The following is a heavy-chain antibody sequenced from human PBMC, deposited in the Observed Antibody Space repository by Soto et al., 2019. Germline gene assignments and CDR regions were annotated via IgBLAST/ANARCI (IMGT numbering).Heavy chain of an antibody. CDR2: ISGSGGST. CDR3: AKAGYEVHYYYYYGMDV. J-gene: IGHJ6*02. Sequence: GGSLRLSCAASGFTFSSYAMSWVRQAPGKGLEWVSAISGSGGSTYYADSVKGRFTISRDNSKNTLYLQMNSLRAEDTAVYYCAKAGYEVHYYYYYGMDVWGQGTTVTVSS. CDR1: GFTFSSYA. D-gene: IGHD3-16*01. V-gene: IGHV3-23*01.